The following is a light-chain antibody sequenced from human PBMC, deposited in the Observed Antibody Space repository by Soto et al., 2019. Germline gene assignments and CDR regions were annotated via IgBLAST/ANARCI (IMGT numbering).Light chain of an antibody. V-gene: IGKV1-33*01. Sequence: DIQMTQSPSSLSASVGDRVTITCQASHDITSYLNWYQHKPGKAPELLIYDASILEAGVPSRFSGSGSGTHFTSTISSLQPEDVATYYCQKCDYLPMFGPGTKVDIK. J-gene: IGKJ3*01. CDR3: QKCDYLPM. CDR2: DAS. CDR1: HDITSY.